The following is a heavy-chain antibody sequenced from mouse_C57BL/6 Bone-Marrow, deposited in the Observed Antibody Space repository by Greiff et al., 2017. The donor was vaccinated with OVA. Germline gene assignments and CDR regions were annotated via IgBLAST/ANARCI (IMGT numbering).Heavy chain of an antibody. Sequence: QVQLQQSGAELARPGASVKMSCKASGYTFTSYTMHWVKQRPGQGLEWIGYINPSSGYTKYNQKFKDKATLTADKSSSTAYMQLSSLTSEDSAVYYCARTSRLSPDYWGQGTTLTVSS. J-gene: IGHJ2*01. CDR3: ARTSRLSPDY. V-gene: IGHV1-4*01. D-gene: IGHD3-2*02. CDR1: GYTFTSYT. CDR2: INPSSGYT.